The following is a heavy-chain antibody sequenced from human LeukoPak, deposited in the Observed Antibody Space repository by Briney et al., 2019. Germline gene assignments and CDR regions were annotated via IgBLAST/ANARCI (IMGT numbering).Heavy chain of an antibody. CDR2: IRYDGSTK. J-gene: IGHJ4*02. D-gene: IGHD3-10*01. CDR3: ANLPIRGSGSYYTDY. CDR1: GFSFSGYG. Sequence: GGSLRLSCAASGFSFSGYGMHWVRQAPGKGLEWVTFIRYDGSTKSYADSVKGRFTIARDNSKSTLYLQMNSLRAEDTAAYYCANLPIRGSGSYYTDYWGQGTLVTVSS. V-gene: IGHV3-30*02.